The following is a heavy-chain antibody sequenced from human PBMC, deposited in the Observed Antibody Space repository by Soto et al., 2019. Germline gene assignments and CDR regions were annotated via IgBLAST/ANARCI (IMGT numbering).Heavy chain of an antibody. D-gene: IGHD7-27*01. CDR1: GGSIGSYY. CDR2: IYNSGNT. J-gene: IGHJ4*02. Sequence: PSETLSLTCTVSGGSIGSYYWNWIRQPPGKGLEWIGYIYNSGNTNYNPSLRSRVIISIDTSKNQFSLKLTSVTAADTAVYYCARRWGTSFDFWGQGTLVTVSS. CDR3: ARRWGTSFDF. V-gene: IGHV4-59*01.